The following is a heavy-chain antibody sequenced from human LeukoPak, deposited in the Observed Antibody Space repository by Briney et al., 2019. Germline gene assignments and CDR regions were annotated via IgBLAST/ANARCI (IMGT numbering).Heavy chain of an antibody. Sequence: ASVKVSRKASGYTFTSYGISWVRQAPGQGLEWIGWISAYNGNTNYAQKLQGRVTMTTDTSTSTAYMELRSLRSDDTAVYYCARDFHEDSSGYYPYIDYWGQGTLVTVSS. J-gene: IGHJ4*02. CDR1: GYTFTSYG. CDR3: ARDFHEDSSGYYPYIDY. D-gene: IGHD3-22*01. V-gene: IGHV1-18*01. CDR2: ISAYNGNT.